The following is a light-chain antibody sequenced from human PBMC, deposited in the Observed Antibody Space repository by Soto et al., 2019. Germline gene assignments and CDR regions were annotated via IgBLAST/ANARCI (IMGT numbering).Light chain of an antibody. V-gene: IGKV3-20*01. CDR3: QQYGNSPTIT. CDR1: QSVSRSY. CDR2: GAS. J-gene: IGKJ5*01. Sequence: EIVLTQSPGTLSLSPGERATLSCRASQSVSRSYLAWYQQKPGQAPRLLIYGASSRATGIPDRFSGSGSGADFTLTISRLEPEDFAVYYCQQYGNSPTITFGQGTRREIK.